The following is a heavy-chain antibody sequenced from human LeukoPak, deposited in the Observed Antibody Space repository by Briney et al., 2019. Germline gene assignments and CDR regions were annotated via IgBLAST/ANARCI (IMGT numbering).Heavy chain of an antibody. V-gene: IGHV3-23*01. J-gene: IGHJ3*02. CDR1: GFTFSSYA. D-gene: IGHD6-19*01. CDR2: ISGSGTSN. CDR3: AKDRSRGWYDDFDS. Sequence: PGGSLRLSCAASGFTFSSYAMSWVRQAQGQGLEWVTYISGSGTSNYYSDSVKGRFTISRDNSKNTLYLQMNRLKAEDTAVYYCAKDRSRGWYDDFDSWGQATMVSDCS.